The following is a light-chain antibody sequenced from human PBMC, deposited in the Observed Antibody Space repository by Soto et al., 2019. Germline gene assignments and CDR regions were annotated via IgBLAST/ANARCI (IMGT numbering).Light chain of an antibody. CDR3: QQYVISVT. CDR1: QTISGNY. J-gene: IGKJ5*01. CDR2: GAS. Sequence: EILLTHSPGTLSLSPCERATLSSSASQTISGNYLAWYQQKPGQAPRLLIYGASNRATGIPERFTGSGSGTDFTLTISRLETQDSAMYYCQQYVISVTFGQGTRLEIK. V-gene: IGKV3-20*01.